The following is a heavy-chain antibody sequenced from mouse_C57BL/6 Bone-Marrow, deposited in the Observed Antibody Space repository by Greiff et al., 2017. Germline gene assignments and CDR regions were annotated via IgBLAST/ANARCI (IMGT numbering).Heavy chain of an antibody. CDR1: GYTFTTYP. Sequence: QVQLQQSGAELVKPGASVKMSCKASGYTFTTYPIEWMKQNHGKSLEWIGDFHPYSGDTKYNEKFKGKATLTVEKSSSTAYMELSLLTSEDSAVYFCAIYCHDLDYWGQGTTLTVS. D-gene: IGHD1-3*01. J-gene: IGHJ2*01. CDR3: AIYCHDLDY. CDR2: FHPYSGDT. V-gene: IGHV1-47*01.